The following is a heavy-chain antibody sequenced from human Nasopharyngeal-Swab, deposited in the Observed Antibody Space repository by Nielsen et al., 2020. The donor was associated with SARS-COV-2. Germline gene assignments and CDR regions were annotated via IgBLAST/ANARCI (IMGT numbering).Heavy chain of an antibody. J-gene: IGHJ4*02. Sequence: WIRQPPGKGLEWIGEIYHSGSTNYNPSLKSRVTISVDTSKNQFSLKLSSVTAADTAVYYCARRGRIAVAGFFDYWGQGTLVTVSS. CDR2: IYHSGST. CDR3: ARRGRIAVAGFFDY. D-gene: IGHD6-19*01. V-gene: IGHV4-34*01.